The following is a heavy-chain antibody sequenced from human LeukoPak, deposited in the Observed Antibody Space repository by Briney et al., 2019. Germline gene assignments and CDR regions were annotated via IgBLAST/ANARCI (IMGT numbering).Heavy chain of an antibody. CDR1: GYTFTSYY. Sequence: GVSVKVSCKASGYTFTSYYMHWVRQAPGQGLEWMGIINPSGGSTSYAQKFQGRVTMTRDTSTSTVYMELSSLRSEDTAVYYCARDTERKPMVRGVSHLDYWGQGTLVTVSS. CDR2: INPSGGST. V-gene: IGHV1-46*01. J-gene: IGHJ4*02. CDR3: ARDTERKPMVRGVSHLDY. D-gene: IGHD3-10*01.